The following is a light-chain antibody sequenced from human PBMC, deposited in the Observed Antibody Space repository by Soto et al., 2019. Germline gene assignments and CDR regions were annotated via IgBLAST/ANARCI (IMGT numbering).Light chain of an antibody. CDR1: DNIFTY. CDR3: QHYTLYSGP. CDR2: DAS. J-gene: IGKJ1*01. Sequence: IRMTQSPSTLSASVGDRVTVTCRASDNIFTYVAWYQHRAGGAPKLLIFDASTLQSGVPPRFSGGGSGTDFTLTINGLQPEDSASYYCQHYTLYSGPFGQGTDV. V-gene: IGKV1-5*01.